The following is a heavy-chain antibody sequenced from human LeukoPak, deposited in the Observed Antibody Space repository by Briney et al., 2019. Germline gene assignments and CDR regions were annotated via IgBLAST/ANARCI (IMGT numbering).Heavy chain of an antibody. D-gene: IGHD3-22*01. V-gene: IGHV3-23*01. CDR1: GFTFSSYA. Sequence: GGSLRLSCAASGFTFSSYAMSWVRQAPGKGLEWVSGISGSGGSTYYADSVKGRFTISRDNSKNTLYLQMNSLRAEDTAVYYCAKDRNYYDSTGYSDYWGQGTLVTVSS. CDR2: ISGSGGST. CDR3: AKDRNYYDSTGYSDY. J-gene: IGHJ4*02.